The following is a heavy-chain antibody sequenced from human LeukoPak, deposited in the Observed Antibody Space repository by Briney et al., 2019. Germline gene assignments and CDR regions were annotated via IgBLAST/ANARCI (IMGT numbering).Heavy chain of an antibody. CDR3: ARARIAAAGTVRGVFDY. J-gene: IGHJ4*02. Sequence: PGGSLRLSCAASGFTFSSYEMNWVRQAPGKGLEWVSYISSSGSTIYYADSVKGRFTISRDNAKNSLYLQMNSLRAEDTAVYYCARARIAAAGTVRGVFDYWGKGTLVTVSS. D-gene: IGHD6-13*01. CDR1: GFTFSSYE. V-gene: IGHV3-48*03. CDR2: ISSSGSTI.